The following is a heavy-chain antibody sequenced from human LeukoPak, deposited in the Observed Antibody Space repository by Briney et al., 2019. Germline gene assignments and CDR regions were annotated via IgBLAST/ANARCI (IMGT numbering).Heavy chain of an antibody. CDR1: GFTSSSYA. D-gene: IGHD5-18*01. V-gene: IGHV3-33*01. CDR2: IWYDGSNK. CDR3: ARAHGYSYGYIDY. Sequence: GGSLRLSCAASGFTSSSYAMHWVRQAPGKGLEWVAVIWYDGSNKYYADSVKGRFTISRDNSKNTLYLQMNSLRAEDTAVYYCARAHGYSYGYIDYWGQGTLVTVSS. J-gene: IGHJ4*02.